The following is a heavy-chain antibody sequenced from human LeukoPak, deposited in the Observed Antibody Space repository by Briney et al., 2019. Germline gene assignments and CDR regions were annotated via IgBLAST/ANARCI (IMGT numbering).Heavy chain of an antibody. CDR2: IYAGDSDT. Sequence: RGESLKISCKGSGYSFTSHWIGRVRQMPGKGLEWMGIIYAGDSDTRYSPSFQGQVTISVDKSISTAYLQWSSLQASDTAMYYCARAIGTSQFYFYYGMDVWGQGTTVTVSS. D-gene: IGHD2-2*01. CDR3: ARAIGTSQFYFYYGMDV. CDR1: GYSFTSHW. J-gene: IGHJ6*02. V-gene: IGHV5-51*01.